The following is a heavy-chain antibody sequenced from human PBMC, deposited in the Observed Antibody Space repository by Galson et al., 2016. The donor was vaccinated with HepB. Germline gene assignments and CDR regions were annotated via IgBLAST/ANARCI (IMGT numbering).Heavy chain of an antibody. D-gene: IGHD3-3*01. CDR3: SRVVGRDYDFWSGYPDFDS. J-gene: IGHJ4*02. Sequence: SLRLSCAASGFTFDNYAMSWFRQAPGKGLEWVGFIRSDAYGGTTEYAASARGTSIISRDDSNNTAYLQMNSLKTEDTAVCYCSRVVGRDYDFWSGYPDFDSWGQGTLVTVSS. V-gene: IGHV3-49*03. CDR2: IRSDAYGGTT. CDR1: GFTFDNYA.